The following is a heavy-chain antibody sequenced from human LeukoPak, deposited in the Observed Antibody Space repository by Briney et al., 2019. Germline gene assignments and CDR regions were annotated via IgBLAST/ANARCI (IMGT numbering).Heavy chain of an antibody. V-gene: IGHV3-33*08. CDR2: IGYDGNNK. CDR3: ARDGGYSTNFDY. Sequence: GGSLRLSCAASGFTFSSYGMHWVRQAPGKGLEWVGVIGYDGNNKYYADSVKGRFTISRDNSKNSLYLQMNSLRGEDTALYYCARDGGYSTNFDYWGQGTLVTVSS. J-gene: IGHJ4*02. CDR1: GFTFSSYG. D-gene: IGHD6-13*01.